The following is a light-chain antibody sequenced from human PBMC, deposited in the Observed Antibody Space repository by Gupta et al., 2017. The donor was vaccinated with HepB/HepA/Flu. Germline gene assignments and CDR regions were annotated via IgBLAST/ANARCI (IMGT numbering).Light chain of an antibody. J-gene: IGKJ1*01. Sequence: EIVLTLSPGTRSLSPGERATLSCRASQSVSSSYLAWYQQKPGQAPRLLIYGASSRAAGIPDRFSGSGSGRDFSLTISRLEPEDFAVYFCHQYGSSPWTFGQGTKVEI. CDR2: GAS. CDR1: QSVSSSY. CDR3: HQYGSSPWT. V-gene: IGKV3-20*01.